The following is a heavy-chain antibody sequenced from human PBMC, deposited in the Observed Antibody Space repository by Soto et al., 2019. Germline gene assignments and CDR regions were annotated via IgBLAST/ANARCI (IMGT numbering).Heavy chain of an antibody. V-gene: IGHV1-46*03. CDR2: INPSGGST. CDR3: DRVDGTGGSGIYYLYYYFYY. CDR1: GYTFTSYY. Sequence: QVQLVQSGAEVKKPGASVKVSCKASGYTFTSYYMHWVRQAPGQGLAWMGIINPSGGSTSYAQKFQGRVTMTRDTSTSKVYMEQSSLRSEDTAVYYCDRVDGTGGSGIYYLYYYFYYWGQGTLGTVSS. J-gene: IGHJ4*02. D-gene: IGHD3-10*01.